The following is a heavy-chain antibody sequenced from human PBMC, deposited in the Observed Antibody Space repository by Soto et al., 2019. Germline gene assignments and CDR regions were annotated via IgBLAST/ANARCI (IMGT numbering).Heavy chain of an antibody. V-gene: IGHV3-13*01. CDR3: AKSQEIGTHFFDS. J-gene: IGHJ4*02. CDR2: IGTAGDT. Sequence: GSLRLSCEASGFTFSGFDMHWVRQPTGKGLQWVSSIGTAGDTYYAVSVKGRFTISRDNAKNSLSLLMISLRAGDMAVYFCAKSQEIGTHFFDSWGQGTQVTVSS. CDR1: GFTFSGFD. D-gene: IGHD6-13*01.